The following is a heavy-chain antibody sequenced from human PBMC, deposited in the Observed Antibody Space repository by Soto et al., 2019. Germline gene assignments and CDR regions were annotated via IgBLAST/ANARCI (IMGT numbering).Heavy chain of an antibody. V-gene: IGHV4-59*01. J-gene: IGHJ4*02. D-gene: IGHD6-19*01. CDR3: ARVGGSGWYVYYFDY. CDR2: IYYSGST. CDR1: GGSISSYY. Sequence: SETLYLTCTVSGGSISSYYWSWIRQPPGKGLEWIGYIYYSGSTNYNPSLKSRVTISVDTSKNQFSLKLSSVTAADTAVYYCARVGGSGWYVYYFDYWGQGTLVTVSS.